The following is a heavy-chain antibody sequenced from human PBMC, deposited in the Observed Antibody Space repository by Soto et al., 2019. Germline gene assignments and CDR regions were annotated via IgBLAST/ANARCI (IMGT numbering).Heavy chain of an antibody. D-gene: IGHD4-17*01. Sequence: QVQLVESGGGLVKPGGSLRLSCVASGFTFSDYYMSWLRQAPGKGLEWGAYIGGRGRTINYADFVKGRFTISRDNAKNSLYLQMNSLRSEDTAVYYCARAYGPYYFDYWGQGTLVTVSS. J-gene: IGHJ4*02. CDR1: GFTFSDYY. V-gene: IGHV3-11*01. CDR2: IGGRGRTI. CDR3: ARAYGPYYFDY.